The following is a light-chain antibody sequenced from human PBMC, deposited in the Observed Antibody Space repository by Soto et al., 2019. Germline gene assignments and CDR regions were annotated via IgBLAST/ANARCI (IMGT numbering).Light chain of an antibody. CDR2: DTS. V-gene: IGKV3-11*01. CDR1: QFLSSY. Sequence: EVVLTQSPATLSLSPGERAILSCRASQFLSSYLAWYQQIPGQPPRLLIYDTSNRVTGIPARFSGSRSGTDFTLTISSLEPEDFAVYFCHQRNKFGQGTRLEIK. CDR3: HQRNK. J-gene: IGKJ5*01.